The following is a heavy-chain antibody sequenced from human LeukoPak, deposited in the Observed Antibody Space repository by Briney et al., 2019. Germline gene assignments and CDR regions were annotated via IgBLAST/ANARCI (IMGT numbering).Heavy chain of an antibody. D-gene: IGHD3-22*01. Sequence: GASVKVSCKASGHTFTGYYMHWVRQAPGQGLEWMGWINPNSGGTNYAQKFQGRVTMTRDTSISTAYMELSRLRSDDTAVYYCARDRGYYDSSGYFNFDYWGQGTLVTVSS. CDR3: ARDRGYYDSSGYFNFDY. J-gene: IGHJ4*02. CDR1: GHTFTGYY. CDR2: INPNSGGT. V-gene: IGHV1-2*02.